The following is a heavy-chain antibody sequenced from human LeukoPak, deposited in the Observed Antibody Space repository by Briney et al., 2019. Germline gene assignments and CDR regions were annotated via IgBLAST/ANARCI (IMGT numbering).Heavy chain of an antibody. D-gene: IGHD2-2*01. J-gene: IGHJ4*02. Sequence: GGSLRLFCGASGFTFSSYSMNWVRQAPGKGLEWVSSISSSSSYIYYADSVKGRFTISRDNAKNSLYLQMNSLRAEDTAVYYCASLRYCSSTSCYGDDYWGQGTLVTVSS. CDR2: ISSSSSYI. CDR3: ASLRYCSSTSCYGDDY. V-gene: IGHV3-21*01. CDR1: GFTFSSYS.